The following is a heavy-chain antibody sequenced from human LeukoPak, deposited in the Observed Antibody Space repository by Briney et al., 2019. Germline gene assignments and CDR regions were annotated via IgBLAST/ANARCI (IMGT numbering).Heavy chain of an antibody. Sequence: SETLSLTCTVSGGSISSYYWSWIRHPAGKGLEWIGRIYTSGSTNYNPSLKSRVTMSVDTSKNQFSLKLSSVTAADTAVYYCARAEDQLLYGGWFDPWGQGTLVTVSS. D-gene: IGHD2-2*02. CDR1: GGSISSYY. CDR3: ARAEDQLLYGGWFDP. J-gene: IGHJ5*02. CDR2: IYTSGST. V-gene: IGHV4-4*07.